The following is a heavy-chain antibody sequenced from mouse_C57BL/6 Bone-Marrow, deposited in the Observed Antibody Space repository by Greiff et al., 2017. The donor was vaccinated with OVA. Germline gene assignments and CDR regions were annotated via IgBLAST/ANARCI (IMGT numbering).Heavy chain of an antibody. Sequence: QVQLKQPGAELVKPGASVKLSCKASGYTFTSYWMHWVKQRPGQGLEWIGMIHPNSGSTNYNEKFKSKATLTVDKSSSTAYMQLSSLTSEDSAVYYCARSDYGSLHWYFDVWGTGTTVTVSS. CDR3: ARSDYGSLHWYFDV. V-gene: IGHV1-64*01. D-gene: IGHD1-1*01. J-gene: IGHJ1*03. CDR2: IHPNSGST. CDR1: GYTFTSYW.